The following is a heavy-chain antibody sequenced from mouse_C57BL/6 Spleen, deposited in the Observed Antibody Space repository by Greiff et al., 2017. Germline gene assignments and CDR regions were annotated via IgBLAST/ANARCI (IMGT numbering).Heavy chain of an antibody. CDR1: GFTFSSYA. D-gene: IGHD1-1*01. CDR3: AREGYYGSSSSWFAY. J-gene: IGHJ3*01. Sequence: EVMLVESGGGLVKPGGSLKLSCAASGFTFSSYAMSWVRQTPEKRLEWVATISDGGSYTYYPDNVKGRFTISRDNAKNNLYLQMSHLKSEDTAMYYCAREGYYGSSSSWFAYWGQGTLVTVSA. V-gene: IGHV5-4*01. CDR2: ISDGGSYT.